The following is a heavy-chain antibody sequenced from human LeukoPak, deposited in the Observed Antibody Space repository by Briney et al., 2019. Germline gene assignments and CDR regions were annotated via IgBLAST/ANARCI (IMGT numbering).Heavy chain of an antibody. D-gene: IGHD3-16*01. Sequence: GGSLRLSCAASGFTFSIYVMHWVRQAPGKGLEGVANIKQDGSEKYYVDSVKGRFTISRDNAKKSLYLQMNSLRAEDTALYYCARAGGDPFDYYYQMDVWGKGTTVTVSS. J-gene: IGHJ6*03. CDR2: IKQDGSEK. CDR1: GFTFSIYV. CDR3: ARAGGDPFDYYYQMDV. V-gene: IGHV3-7*01.